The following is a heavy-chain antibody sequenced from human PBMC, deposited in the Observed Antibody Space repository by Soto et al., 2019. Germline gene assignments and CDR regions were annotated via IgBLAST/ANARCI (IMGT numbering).Heavy chain of an antibody. CDR3: ARVPYQLLSFGPRAGLAENYYYMDV. CDR2: ISSSSSYI. CDR1: GFTFSSYS. D-gene: IGHD2-2*01. Sequence: EVQLVESGGGLVKPGGSLRLSCAASGFTFSSYSMNWVRQAPGKGLEWVSSISSSSSYIYYADSVKGRFTISRDNAKNSLYLQMNSLRAEDTAVDYCARVPYQLLSFGPRAGLAENYYYMDVWGKGTTVTVSS. J-gene: IGHJ6*03. V-gene: IGHV3-21*01.